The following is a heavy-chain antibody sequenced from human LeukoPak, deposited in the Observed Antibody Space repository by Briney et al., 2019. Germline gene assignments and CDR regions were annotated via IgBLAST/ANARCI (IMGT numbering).Heavy chain of an antibody. Sequence: GGSLRLSCAASGFTFSSYGMHWVRQAPGKGLEWVAVISYDGSNKYYADSVKGRFTIFRDNARNTLYLQMNSLRVEDTAVYYCTRGLLGIDYWGQGTLVTVSS. D-gene: IGHD2-8*02. V-gene: IGHV3-30*03. J-gene: IGHJ4*02. CDR2: ISYDGSNK. CDR3: TRGLLGIDY. CDR1: GFTFSSYG.